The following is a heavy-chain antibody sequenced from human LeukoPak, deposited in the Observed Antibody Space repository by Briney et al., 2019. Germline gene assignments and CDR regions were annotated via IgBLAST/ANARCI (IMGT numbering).Heavy chain of an antibody. Sequence: SETLSLTCAVYGGSFSGYYWSWIRQPPGKGLEWIGEINHSGSTNYNPSLKSRVTISVDTSKNQFSLKLSSVTAADTAVYYCARDVVTMVRGVPPVAFDIWGQGTMVTVSS. CDR3: ARDVVTMVRGVPPVAFDI. CDR1: GGSFSGYY. V-gene: IGHV4-34*01. CDR2: INHSGST. J-gene: IGHJ3*02. D-gene: IGHD3-10*01.